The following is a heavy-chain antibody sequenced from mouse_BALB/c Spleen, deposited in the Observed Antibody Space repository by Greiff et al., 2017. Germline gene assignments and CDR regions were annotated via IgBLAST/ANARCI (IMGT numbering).Heavy chain of an antibody. J-gene: IGHJ2*01. Sequence: EVQLVESGGDLVKPGGSLKLSCAASGFTFSSYGMSWVRQTPDKRLEWVATISSGGSYTYYPDSVKGRFTISRDNAKNTLYLQMSSLKSEDTAMYYCARKYGNYFDYWGQGTTLTVSS. V-gene: IGHV5-6*01. CDR3: ARKYGNYFDY. CDR1: GFTFSSYG. D-gene: IGHD2-10*02. CDR2: ISSGGSYT.